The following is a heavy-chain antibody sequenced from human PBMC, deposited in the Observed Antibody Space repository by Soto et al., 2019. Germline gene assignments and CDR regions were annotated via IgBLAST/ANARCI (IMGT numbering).Heavy chain of an antibody. D-gene: IGHD1-26*01. CDR1: GGSFSGYY. Sequence: QVQLQQWGAGLLKPSETLSLTCAVYGGSFSGYYWSWIRQPPGKGLEWIGEINHSGSTNYNPSLKSRVTISVDTSKNQFSLKLSSVTAADTAVYYCARVASFFRPATTGAEPTPNFDYWGQGTLVTVSS. J-gene: IGHJ4*02. CDR3: ARVASFFRPATTGAEPTPNFDY. V-gene: IGHV4-34*01. CDR2: INHSGST.